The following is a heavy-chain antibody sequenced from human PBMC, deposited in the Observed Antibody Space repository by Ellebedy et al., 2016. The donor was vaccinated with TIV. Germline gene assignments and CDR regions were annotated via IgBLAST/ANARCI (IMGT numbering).Heavy chain of an antibody. D-gene: IGHD6-19*01. CDR2: INAYNGNT. V-gene: IGHV1-18*04. J-gene: IGHJ4*02. Sequence: ASVKVSXXASDYTFNNYGLAWVRQAPGQGLEWVGWINAYNGNTLYAQKLQGRVTMTTKTSTSTAYMDLRSLISDDTAVYFCARDIRGDSSALDYWGQGTLVTVSS. CDR1: DYTFNNYG. CDR3: ARDIRGDSSALDY.